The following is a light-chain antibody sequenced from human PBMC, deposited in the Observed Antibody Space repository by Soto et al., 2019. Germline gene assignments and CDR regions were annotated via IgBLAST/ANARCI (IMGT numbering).Light chain of an antibody. CDR3: SSYGGSNNLV. V-gene: IGLV2-8*01. Sequence: QSALTQPPSASGSPGQSVTISCTGTSSDVGGYNYVSWYQQHPGKAPKLMIYEVSKRPSGVPDRFSGSKSGNKASLTVSGLQAEDEAVYYCSSYGGSNNLVFGGGTKLTVL. J-gene: IGLJ2*01. CDR2: EVS. CDR1: SSDVGGYNY.